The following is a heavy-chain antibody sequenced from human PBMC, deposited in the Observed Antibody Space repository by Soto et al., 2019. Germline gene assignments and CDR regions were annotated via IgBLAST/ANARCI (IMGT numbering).Heavy chain of an antibody. CDR1: GFTFSDYY. Sequence: TGGSLRLSCAASGFTFSDYYMSWIRQAPGKGLEWVSYISSSGSTIYYADSVKGRFTISRDNAKNSLYLQMNSLRAEDTAVYYCARTRDSSGYYEYYFDYWGQGTLVTVSS. J-gene: IGHJ4*02. CDR3: ARTRDSSGYYEYYFDY. D-gene: IGHD3-22*01. V-gene: IGHV3-11*01. CDR2: ISSSGSTI.